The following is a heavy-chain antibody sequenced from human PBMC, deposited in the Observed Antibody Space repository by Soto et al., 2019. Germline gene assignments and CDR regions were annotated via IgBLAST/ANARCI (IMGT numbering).Heavy chain of an antibody. D-gene: IGHD1-26*01. CDR1: GFTFSSYG. V-gene: IGHV3-30*18. CDR3: AKDSKRYSGSYRPFDY. J-gene: IGHJ4*02. Sequence: PGGSLRLSCAASGFTFSSYGMHWVRQAPGKGLEWVAVISYDGSNKYYADSVKGRFTISRDNSKNTLYLQMNSLRAEDTAVYYCAKDSKRYSGSYRPFDYWGQGTLVTVSS. CDR2: ISYDGSNK.